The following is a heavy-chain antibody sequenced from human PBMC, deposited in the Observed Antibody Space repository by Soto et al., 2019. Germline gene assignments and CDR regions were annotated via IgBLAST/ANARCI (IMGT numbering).Heavy chain of an antibody. V-gene: IGHV4-31*03. D-gene: IGHD1-7*01. J-gene: IGHJ5*02. CDR1: GGSISSGGYY. Sequence: KPSETLSLTCTVSGGSISSGGYYWSWIRQHPGKGLEWIGYIYYSGSTYYNPSLKSRVTISVDTSKNQFSLKLSSVTAADTAVYYCARATYNWNYVNWFDPWGQGTLVTVSS. CDR3: ARATYNWNYVNWFDP. CDR2: IYYSGST.